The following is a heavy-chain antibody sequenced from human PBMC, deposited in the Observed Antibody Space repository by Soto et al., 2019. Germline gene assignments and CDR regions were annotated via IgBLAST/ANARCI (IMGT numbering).Heavy chain of an antibody. CDR2: ISGRGGNT. V-gene: IGHV3-23*01. D-gene: IGHD2-15*01. CDR3: AKAGCSGGTCYLYYFDY. Sequence: GSLRLSCAASGFTFSNYAMSWVRQAPGKGLEWVSTISGRGGNTYYADSVKGRFTISRDNSRNTLYLQMDSLRVEDSAVYSCAKAGCSGGTCYLYYFDYWGQGALVTVSS. J-gene: IGHJ4*02. CDR1: GFTFSNYA.